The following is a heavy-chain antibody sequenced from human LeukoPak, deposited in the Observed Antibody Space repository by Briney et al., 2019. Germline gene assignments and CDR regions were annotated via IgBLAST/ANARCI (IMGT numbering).Heavy chain of an antibody. D-gene: IGHD2-2*01. CDR3: AKQGPGHCGSTSCYGVDY. CDR1: GYTFTSHA. CDR2: INTNTGNP. J-gene: IGHJ4*02. V-gene: IGHV7-4-1*02. Sequence: ASVKVSCKASGYTFTSHAMNWVRQAPGQGLEWMGWINTNTGNPTYAQGFTGRFVFSLDTSVSTAYLQISSLKVEDTAVYFCAKQGPGHCGSTSCYGVDYWGQGTLVTVSS.